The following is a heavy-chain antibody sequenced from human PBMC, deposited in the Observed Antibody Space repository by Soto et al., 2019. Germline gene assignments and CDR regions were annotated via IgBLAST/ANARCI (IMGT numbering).Heavy chain of an antibody. Sequence: EVQLLESGGGLVQPGGSLRLSCETSGFSFNTYAMTWVRQAPGMGLEWVAVINYGGSTTFHAQSVKGRFTISRDNSRNTVFLQMASLRPEDTGVYYCGKQRGSGKTYYCHRAVWGLWTTVIVSS. CDR3: GKQRGSGKTYYCHRAV. J-gene: IGHJ6*02. CDR2: INYGGSTT. CDR1: GFSFNTYA. D-gene: IGHD6-25*01. V-gene: IGHV3-23*01.